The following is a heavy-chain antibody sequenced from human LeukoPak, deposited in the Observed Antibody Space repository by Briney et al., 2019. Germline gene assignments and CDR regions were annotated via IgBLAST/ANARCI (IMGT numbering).Heavy chain of an antibody. D-gene: IGHD2-15*01. CDR1: GGSISSSSYY. Sequence: SETLSLTCTVSGGSISSSSYYWGWIRQPPGKGLEWIGEINHSGSTNYNPSLKSRVTISVDTSKNQFSLKLSSVTAADTAVYYCARAGAVVVAAKHYYYGMDVWGKGTTVTVSS. CDR2: INHSGST. V-gene: IGHV4-39*07. CDR3: ARAGAVVVAAKHYYYGMDV. J-gene: IGHJ6*04.